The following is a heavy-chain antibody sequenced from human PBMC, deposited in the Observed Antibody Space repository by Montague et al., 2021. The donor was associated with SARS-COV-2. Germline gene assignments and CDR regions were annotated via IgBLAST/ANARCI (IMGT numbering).Heavy chain of an antibody. CDR3: ARQNYGSGSFYYDL. D-gene: IGHD3-10*01. CDR2: VFYTGST. V-gene: IGHV4-59*08. CDR1: SGSISSFY. Sequence: SETLSLTCTVSSGSISSFYWTWIRQPPGKGLEWIGYVFYTGSTTYNPSLESRVTISVGRSENQFSLKLSSVTVADSAIYFCARQNYGSGSFYYDLWGPGISVAVSS. J-gene: IGHJ5*02.